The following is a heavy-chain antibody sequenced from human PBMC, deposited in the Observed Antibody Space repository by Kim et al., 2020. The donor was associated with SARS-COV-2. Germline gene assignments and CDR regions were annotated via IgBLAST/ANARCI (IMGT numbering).Heavy chain of an antibody. CDR1: GGSFSGYY. J-gene: IGHJ3*02. V-gene: IGHV4-34*01. D-gene: IGHD1-26*01. CDR3: ALEVRRVGLPTYDAFDI. Sequence: SETLSLTCAVYGGSFSGYYWSWIRQPPGKGLEWIGEINHSGSTNYNPSLKSRVTISVDTSKNQFSLKLSSVTAADTAVYYCALEVRRVGLPTYDAFDIWGQGTMVTVSS. CDR2: INHSGST.